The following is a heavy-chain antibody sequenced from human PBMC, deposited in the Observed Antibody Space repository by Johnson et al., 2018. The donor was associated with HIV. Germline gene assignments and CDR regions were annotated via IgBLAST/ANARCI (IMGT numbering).Heavy chain of an antibody. J-gene: IGHJ3*02. CDR1: GFTFSNYA. CDR2: ISSDGSAK. V-gene: IGHV3-30-3*01. Sequence: QVQLVESGGGVVQPGSSLRLSCAASGFTFSNYAVHWVRQAPGKGLEWVAVISSDGSAKYYADSVKGPFTISRDNSKNTLYLQLNTLRAADTTVYYCAKDQGYAHDYGDHNAFDIWGQGTMVTVSS. D-gene: IGHD4-17*01. CDR3: AKDQGYAHDYGDHNAFDI.